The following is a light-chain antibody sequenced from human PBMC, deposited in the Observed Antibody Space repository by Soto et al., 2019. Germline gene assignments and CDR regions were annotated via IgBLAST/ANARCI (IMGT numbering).Light chain of an antibody. CDR1: PRVLSCY. CDR2: AAS. J-gene: IGKJ1*01. Sequence: PGDRATISFRASPRVLSCYFAWYQHKPGQAPRLLIYAASSRATGIPDRFSGSGSGTDFTLTISRLEPEDFAVYYCQQYGSSSWTFGQGTRVEI. CDR3: QQYGSSSWT. V-gene: IGKV3-20*01.